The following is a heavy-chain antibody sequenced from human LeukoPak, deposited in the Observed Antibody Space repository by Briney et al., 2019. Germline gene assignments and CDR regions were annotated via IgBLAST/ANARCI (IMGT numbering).Heavy chain of an antibody. CDR1: GFTFSNYS. D-gene: IGHD6-13*01. Sequence: GGSLRLSCAASGFTFSNYSMNWVRQAPGKGLEWVSSISSTSGYIFYADSVKGRFTISRDNAKNSLYLQMNSLRAEDTAVYYCARETIAAAGKAFDPWGQGTLVTVSS. J-gene: IGHJ5*02. CDR3: ARETIAAAGKAFDP. V-gene: IGHV3-21*01. CDR2: ISSTSGYI.